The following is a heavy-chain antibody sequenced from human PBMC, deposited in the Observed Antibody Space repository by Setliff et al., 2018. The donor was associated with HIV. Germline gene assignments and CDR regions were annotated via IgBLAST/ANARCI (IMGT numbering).Heavy chain of an antibody. D-gene: IGHD3-22*01. CDR1: SGSFSGYR. V-gene: IGHV4-34*01. J-gene: IGHJ6*03. Sequence: SETLSLTCAVYSGSFSGYRWTWIRQPPGKGLEWIGEINHRGSTTYNPSLRSRVTISVDTSKNQFSLNLTSSSAADTAVYYCARGPATSGLAYYMDVWGKGTTVTVSS. CDR3: ARGPATSGLAYYMDV. CDR2: INHRGST.